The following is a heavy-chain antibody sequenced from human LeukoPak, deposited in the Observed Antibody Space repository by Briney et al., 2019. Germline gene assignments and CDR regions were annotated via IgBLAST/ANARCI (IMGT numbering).Heavy chain of an antibody. D-gene: IGHD2-2*03. V-gene: IGHV3-21*04. CDR1: GFTFSSYS. J-gene: IGHJ4*02. CDR2: ISSSSTYI. Sequence: RGSLRLSCAASGFTFSSYSMNWVRQAPGKGLEWVSSISSSSTYISYADSVKGRFTISRDNSKNTLYLQMNSLRAEDTAVYYCAKVGIVVVPAAMLFDYWGQGTLVTVSS. CDR3: AKVGIVVVPAAMLFDY.